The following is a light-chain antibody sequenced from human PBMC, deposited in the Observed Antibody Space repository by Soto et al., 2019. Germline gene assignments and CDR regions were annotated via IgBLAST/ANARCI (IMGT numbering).Light chain of an antibody. V-gene: IGLV2-14*01. CDR1: SSDVGGYNY. J-gene: IGLJ1*01. Sequence: QSALTQPASVSGSPGQSITISCTGTSSDVGGYNYVSWYQQHPGKAPKVMIYEVSNRPSRVSNRFSGSKSGNTASLTISGLQAEDEGDYYCSSYTSSTTYYVFGTGTKLTVL. CDR2: EVS. CDR3: SSYTSSTTYYV.